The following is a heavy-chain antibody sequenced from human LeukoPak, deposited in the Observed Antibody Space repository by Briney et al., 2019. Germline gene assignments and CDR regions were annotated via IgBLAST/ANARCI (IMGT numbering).Heavy chain of an antibody. CDR3: AKNGDRGAYCSGGSCYPYYYYYMDV. CDR2: ISYDGSNE. V-gene: IGHV3-30*18. D-gene: IGHD2-15*01. Sequence: GGSLRLSCAASGFTFLKYGMRWVRQAPGKGLEWVALISYDGSNEYYADSVKGRFTISRDNFKNTLFLQMNSLRAEDTAVYYCAKNGDRGAYCSGGSCYPYYYYYMDVWGKGTTVTISS. J-gene: IGHJ6*03. CDR1: GFTFLKYG.